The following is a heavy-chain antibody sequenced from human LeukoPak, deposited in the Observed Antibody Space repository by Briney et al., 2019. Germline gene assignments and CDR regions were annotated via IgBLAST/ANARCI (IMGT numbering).Heavy chain of an antibody. CDR3: ARDSGSYYFTFDY. D-gene: IGHD1-26*01. CDR1: GFTFSSYG. CDR2: IWYDGSNK. J-gene: IGHJ4*02. Sequence: GGSLRLSCAASGFTFSSYGMHWVRQAPGKGLEWVAVIWYDGSNKYYADSVKGRFTISRDNSKNTLYLQMNSPRAEDTAVYYCARDSGSYYFTFDYWGQGTLVTVSS. V-gene: IGHV3-33*01.